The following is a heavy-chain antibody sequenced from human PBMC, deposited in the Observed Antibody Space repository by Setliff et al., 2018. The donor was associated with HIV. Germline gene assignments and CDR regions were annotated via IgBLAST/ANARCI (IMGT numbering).Heavy chain of an antibody. CDR2: IHPVDSDA. J-gene: IGHJ3*01. V-gene: IGHV5-51*01. Sequence: GESLKISCKGSEYSFTSHWIGWVRQMPGKGLEWMGIIHPVDSDARYSPSFQGQVAMSVDNSINTAYLQWGSLKASDTAFYYCARHRHTAAGTLDAFDLWGQGTMVTVSS. D-gene: IGHD6-13*01. CDR3: ARHRHTAAGTLDAFDL. CDR1: EYSFTSHW.